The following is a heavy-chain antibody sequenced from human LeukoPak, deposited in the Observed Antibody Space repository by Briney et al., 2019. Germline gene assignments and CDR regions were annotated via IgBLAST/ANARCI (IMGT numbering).Heavy chain of an antibody. J-gene: IGHJ4*02. CDR2: ISSSSSYI. CDR3: ARGGHSNLTGDY. D-gene: IGHD4-11*01. CDR1: GFTFSSYS. Sequence: KPGGSLRLSCAASGFTFSSYSMNWVRQAPGKGLEWVSSISSSSSYIYYADSVKGRFTISRDNAKNSLYLQMNSLRAEDTAVYYCARGGHSNLTGDYWGQGTLVTVSS. V-gene: IGHV3-21*01.